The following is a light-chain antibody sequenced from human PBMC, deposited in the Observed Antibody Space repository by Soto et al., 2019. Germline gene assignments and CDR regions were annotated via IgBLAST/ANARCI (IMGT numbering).Light chain of an antibody. CDR2: GAS. CDR3: QQYNNWPPA. CDR1: QSVSSN. J-gene: IGKJ1*01. Sequence: ETVMTQSPATLSVSPGERATLSCRASQSVSSNLAWYQQKPGQAPRLLIYGASTRATGIPARFSGSGSGTGFTLTISSLQSEDFAVYYCQQYNNWPPAFGQGTKVEIK. V-gene: IGKV3-15*01.